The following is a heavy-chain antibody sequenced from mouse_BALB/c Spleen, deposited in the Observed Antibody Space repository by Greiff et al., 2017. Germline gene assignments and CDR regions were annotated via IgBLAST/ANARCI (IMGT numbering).Heavy chain of an antibody. CDR3: ARRHYITTVVAPSYAMDY. J-gene: IGHJ4*01. Sequence: EVKLQESGGDLVKPGGSLKLSCAASGFTFSSYGMSWVRQTPDKRLEWVATISSGGSYTYYPDSVKGRFTISRDNAKNTLYLQMSSLKSEDTAMYYCARRHYITTVVAPSYAMDYWGQGTSVTVSS. CDR2: ISSGGSYT. V-gene: IGHV5-6*01. D-gene: IGHD1-1*01. CDR1: GFTFSSYG.